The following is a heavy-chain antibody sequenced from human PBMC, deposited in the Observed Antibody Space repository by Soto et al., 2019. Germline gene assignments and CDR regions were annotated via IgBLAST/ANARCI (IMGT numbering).Heavy chain of an antibody. CDR1: GFTFSNYG. V-gene: IGHV3-30*18. CDR2: ISYGGSNK. Sequence: QVQLVESGGGVVQPGRSLRLSCAASGFTFSNYGMHWVRQAPGKGLEWVAVISYGGSNKYYADSVKGRFTISRDNSKNTLYLQMNTLRAEVTAVYYCAKYNCISTSFYRMYTWFDPWGQGTLVTVSA. CDR3: AKYNCISTSFYRMYTWFDP. J-gene: IGHJ5*02. D-gene: IGHD2-2*01.